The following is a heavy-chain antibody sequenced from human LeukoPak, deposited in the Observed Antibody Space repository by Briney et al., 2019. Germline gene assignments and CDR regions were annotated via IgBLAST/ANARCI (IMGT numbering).Heavy chain of an antibody. J-gene: IGHJ4*02. CDR1: GFTFSTYW. CDR3: VRGGYGPDY. Sequence: GGSLRLSCAASGFTFSTYWMSWVRQAPGKGLEWVANIKQDGSVKNYVDSVKGRFTISRDNARNSLYLQMNSLRADDTAMYYCVRGGYGPDYWGQGTLVTVSS. CDR2: IKQDGSVK. D-gene: IGHD5-12*01. V-gene: IGHV3-7*03.